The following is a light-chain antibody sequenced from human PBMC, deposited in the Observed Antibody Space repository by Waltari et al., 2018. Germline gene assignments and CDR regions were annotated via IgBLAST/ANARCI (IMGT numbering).Light chain of an antibody. Sequence: EIVLTQSPAILSFSPGARATLSCRTSQSVGTYLAWYQQRPGQSPRRRSYDASYRDTGIPARFSGSGSENDVALASSSLQPEDFSVYYCQQRRNWPVAFGGGTRVEI. CDR2: DAS. J-gene: IGKJ4*01. CDR1: QSVGTY. CDR3: QQRRNWPVA. V-gene: IGKV3-11*01.